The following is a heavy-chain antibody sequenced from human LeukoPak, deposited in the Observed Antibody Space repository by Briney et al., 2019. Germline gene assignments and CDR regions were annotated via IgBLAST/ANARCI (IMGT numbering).Heavy chain of an antibody. V-gene: IGHV4-61*01. CDR2: IYYSGST. J-gene: IGHJ4*02. D-gene: IGHD4-17*01. Sequence: PETLSLTCTVSGGSVSSGSYYWSWIRQPPGKGLEWIGYIYYSGSTNYNPSLKSRVTISVDTSKNQFSLKLSSVTAADTAVYYCASSTVTVDYWGQGTLVTVSS. CDR1: GGSVSSGSYY. CDR3: ASSTVTVDY.